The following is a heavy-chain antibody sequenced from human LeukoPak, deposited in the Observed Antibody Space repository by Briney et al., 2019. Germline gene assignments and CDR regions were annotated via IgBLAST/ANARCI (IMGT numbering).Heavy chain of an antibody. J-gene: IGHJ4*02. Sequence: GGSLRLSCAASGFTFSSYAMHWVRQAPGKGREWVAVISYDGSNKYYADSVKGRFTISRDNSKNTLYLQMNSLRAEDTAVYYCARDHGGRYSGYDLEHFDYWGQGTLVTVSS. CDR1: GFTFSSYA. CDR3: ARDHGGRYSGYDLEHFDY. V-gene: IGHV3-30*04. D-gene: IGHD5-12*01. CDR2: ISYDGSNK.